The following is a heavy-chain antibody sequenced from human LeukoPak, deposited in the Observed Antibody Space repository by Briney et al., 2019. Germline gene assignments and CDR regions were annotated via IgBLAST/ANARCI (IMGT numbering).Heavy chain of an antibody. CDR3: ATDYDSSGYYRY. D-gene: IGHD3-22*01. CDR1: GFTFSSYG. Sequence: GGSLRLACAASGFTFSSYGMHWVRQAPGKGLEWVAVISYDGSNKYYADSVKGRFTISRDNSKNTLYLQMNSLRAEDTAVYYCATDYDSSGYYRYWGQGTLVTVSS. J-gene: IGHJ4*02. V-gene: IGHV3-30*03. CDR2: ISYDGSNK.